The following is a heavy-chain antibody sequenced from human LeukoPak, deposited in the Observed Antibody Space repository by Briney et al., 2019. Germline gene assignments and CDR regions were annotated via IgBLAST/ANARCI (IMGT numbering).Heavy chain of an antibody. D-gene: IGHD3-22*01. V-gene: IGHV4-59*12. Sequence: SETLSLTCTVSGGSISSYYWSWIRQPPGKGLEWIGYIDYSGSTNYNPSLKSRVTISVDTSKDQFSLKLSSVTAADTAVYYCARGHYYDSSGYGYYFDYWGQGTLVTVSS. CDR1: GGSISSYY. CDR2: IDYSGST. J-gene: IGHJ4*02. CDR3: ARGHYYDSSGYGYYFDY.